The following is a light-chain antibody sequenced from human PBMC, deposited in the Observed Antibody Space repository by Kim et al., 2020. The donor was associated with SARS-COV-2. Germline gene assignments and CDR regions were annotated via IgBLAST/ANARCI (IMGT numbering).Light chain of an antibody. V-gene: IGLV2-11*03. J-gene: IGLJ3*02. Sequence: GQSVTISCTGTSSDVGGYKYVSWYQQHPGKVPKLLIHDVTKRPSGVPDRFSGSNFGNTASLTISGLQLEDEADYYCCSYAGGYTWVFGGGTQLTVL. CDR2: DVT. CDR1: SSDVGGYKY. CDR3: CSYAGGYTWV.